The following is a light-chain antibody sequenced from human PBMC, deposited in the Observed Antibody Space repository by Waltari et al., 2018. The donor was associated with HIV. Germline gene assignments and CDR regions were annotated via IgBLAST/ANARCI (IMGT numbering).Light chain of an antibody. Sequence: NLMLTQPHSVSESPGKTVAISCTRSRGSIVRTYVQWYQQRPGSAPTTVIYENDQRPSGVPDRFSGSIDISSNSASLTISGLKPEDEADYYCQSFDINNVVFGGGTKLTVL. CDR2: END. V-gene: IGLV6-57*04. CDR1: RGSIVRTY. J-gene: IGLJ2*01. CDR3: QSFDINNVV.